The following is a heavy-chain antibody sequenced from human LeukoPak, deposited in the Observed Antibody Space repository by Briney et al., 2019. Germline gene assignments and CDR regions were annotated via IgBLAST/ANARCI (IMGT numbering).Heavy chain of an antibody. CDR3: ARTPGIAAAEPPEYYFDY. J-gene: IGHJ4*02. V-gene: IGHV3-48*03. D-gene: IGHD6-13*01. CDR1: GFTFSSYE. Sequence: QPGGSLRLSCAASGFTFSSYEMNWVRQAPGKGLEWVSYISSSGSTIYYANSVKGRFTISRDNAKNSLYLQMNSLRAEDTAVYYCARTPGIAAAEPPEYYFDYLGQGTLVTVSS. CDR2: ISSSGSTI.